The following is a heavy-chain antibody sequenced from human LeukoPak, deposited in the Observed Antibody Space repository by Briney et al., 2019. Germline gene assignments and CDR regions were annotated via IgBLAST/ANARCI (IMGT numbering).Heavy chain of an antibody. Sequence: GASVKVSCKASGYTFTSYGISWVRQAPGQGLEWMGWISAYNGNTSYAQKLQGRVTVTTDTSTSTAYMELRSLRSDDTAVYYCARERSTDSSAPAPFDIWGQGTMVTVSS. CDR3: ARERSTDSSAPAPFDI. J-gene: IGHJ3*02. CDR2: ISAYNGNT. D-gene: IGHD3-22*01. CDR1: GYTFTSYG. V-gene: IGHV1-18*01.